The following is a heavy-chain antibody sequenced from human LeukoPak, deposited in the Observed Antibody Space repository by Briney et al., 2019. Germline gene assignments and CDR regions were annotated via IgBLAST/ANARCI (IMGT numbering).Heavy chain of an antibody. CDR1: GGSISSYY. Sequence: SETLSLTCTVSGGSISSYYWSWIRQPPGKGLEWLGYIYYSGSTNYNPSLKSRVTISVDTSKNQFSLKLSSVTAADTAVYYCARVPFGSSGYYFTNWFDPWGQGTLVTVSS. CDR2: IYYSGST. CDR3: ARVPFGSSGYYFTNWFDP. J-gene: IGHJ5*02. D-gene: IGHD3-22*01. V-gene: IGHV4-59*01.